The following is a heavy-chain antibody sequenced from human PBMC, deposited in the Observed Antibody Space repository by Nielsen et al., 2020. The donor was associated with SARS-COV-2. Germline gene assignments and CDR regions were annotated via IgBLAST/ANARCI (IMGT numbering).Heavy chain of an antibody. Sequence: GESLKISCADSGFTFSAYNMNWVRQAPGKGLQWVSYISSSSSIIHYADSVKGRFTISRDNAKNSLYLQMNSLGVEDTAVYYCASSTGPGGWFDPWGQGTLVTVSS. D-gene: IGHD7-27*01. CDR3: ASSTGPGGWFDP. V-gene: IGHV3-48*01. CDR1: GFTFSAYN. J-gene: IGHJ5*02. CDR2: ISSSSSII.